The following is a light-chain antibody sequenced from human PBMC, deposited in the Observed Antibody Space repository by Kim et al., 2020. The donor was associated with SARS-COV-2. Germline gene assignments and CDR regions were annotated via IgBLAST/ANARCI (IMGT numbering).Light chain of an antibody. CDR1: QSVSSNY. J-gene: IGKJ2*01. V-gene: IGKV3-20*01. CDR2: GAT. CDR3: QQYGSPPYT. Sequence: EIVLTQSPGALSLSPGEGGTLSCRASQSVSSNYLAWYQQKPGQSPRLLIYGATSRATGIPDRFSGSGSGTDFTLTISRLEPKDFAVYYCQQYGSPPYTFGQGTKLEI.